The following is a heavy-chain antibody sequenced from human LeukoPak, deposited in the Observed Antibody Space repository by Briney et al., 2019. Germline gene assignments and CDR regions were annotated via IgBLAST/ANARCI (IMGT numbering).Heavy chain of an antibody. J-gene: IGHJ5*02. CDR1: GYSITSGYY. CDR2: VYHTGST. CDR3: ARLVGSFSSKNWFDP. Sequence: PSETLSLTSTVSGYSITSGYYWGWIRQPPGKGLEYIGFVYHTGSTYYNPSLRSRVTMSVDTSKNQFSLNLTSVTAADTAVYFCARLVGSFSSKNWFDPWGQGTLVTVSS. D-gene: IGHD2-8*02. V-gene: IGHV4-38-2*02.